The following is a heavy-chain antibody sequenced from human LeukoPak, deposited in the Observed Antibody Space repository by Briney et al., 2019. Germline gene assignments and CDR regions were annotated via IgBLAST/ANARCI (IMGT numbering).Heavy chain of an antibody. CDR3: ARGVVVTASNWYFDL. J-gene: IGHJ2*01. V-gene: IGHV3-48*04. CDR2: ISSSSTM. Sequence: PGGSLRLSCAASGFTFSSYGMHWVRQAPGKGLEWISYISSSSTMYYADSVKGRFTISRDNAKNSLYLQMNSLRVEDTAVYYCARGVVVTASNWYFDLWGRGTLVTVSS. CDR1: GFTFSSYG. D-gene: IGHD2-21*02.